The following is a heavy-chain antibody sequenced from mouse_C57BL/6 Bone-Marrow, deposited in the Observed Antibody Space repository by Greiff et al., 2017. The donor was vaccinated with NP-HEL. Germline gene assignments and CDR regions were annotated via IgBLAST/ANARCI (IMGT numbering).Heavy chain of an antibody. V-gene: IGHV1-81*01. CDR2: IYPRSGNT. J-gene: IGHJ3*01. D-gene: IGHD2-2*01. Sequence: VQLQESGAELARPGASVKLSCKASGYTFTSYGISWVKQRTGQGLEWIGEIYPRSGNTYYNEKFKGKATLTADKYSSTAYMELRSLTSEDSAVYFCARWGYDGFAYWGQGTLVTVSA. CDR3: ARWGYDGFAY. CDR1: GYTFTSYG.